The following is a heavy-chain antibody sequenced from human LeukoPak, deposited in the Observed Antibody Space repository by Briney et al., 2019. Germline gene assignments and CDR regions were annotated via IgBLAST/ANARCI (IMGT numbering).Heavy chain of an antibody. CDR3: TRDVSLSQPGGFDY. V-gene: IGHV3-21*01. J-gene: IGHJ4*01. D-gene: IGHD6-13*01. Sequence: SRYSMYYADSVRGRFTISRDNTKNSVDLQMNSLRADDTAVYYCTRDVSLSQPGGFDYWGHGSLVTLSS. CDR2: SRYSM.